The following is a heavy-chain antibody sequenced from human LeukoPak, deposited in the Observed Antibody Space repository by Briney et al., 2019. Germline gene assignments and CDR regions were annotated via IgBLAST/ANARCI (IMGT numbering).Heavy chain of an antibody. D-gene: IGHD3-22*01. J-gene: IGHJ5*02. V-gene: IGHV1-69*05. CDR3: ARGGSYYYHSSGYYANWFDP. Sequence: ASVKVSCKASGGTFSSYAISWVRQAPGQGLEWMGGIIPIFGTANYAQKFQGRVTITTDESTSTAYMELSSLRSEDTAVYYCARGGSYYYHSSGYYANWFDPWGQGNLITVSS. CDR1: GGTFSSYA. CDR2: IIPIFGTA.